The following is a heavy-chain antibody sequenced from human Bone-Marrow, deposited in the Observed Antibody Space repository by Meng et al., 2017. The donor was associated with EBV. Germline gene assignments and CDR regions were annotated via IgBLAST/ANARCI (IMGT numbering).Heavy chain of an antibody. CDR1: EFTFSDYY. D-gene: IGHD1-1*01. V-gene: IGHV3-11*01. Sequence: LVASGVGFVKPEGSLTLYCAASEFTFSDYYMIWIRQAPGKGLEWVSSITGTGISFYYADSVKGQFTISRDNSKNSLYLQMNSLRAEDTAVYYCARLRNWNDIEPWGQGTLVTVSS. CDR3: ARLRNWNDIEP. J-gene: IGHJ4*02. CDR2: ITGTGISF.